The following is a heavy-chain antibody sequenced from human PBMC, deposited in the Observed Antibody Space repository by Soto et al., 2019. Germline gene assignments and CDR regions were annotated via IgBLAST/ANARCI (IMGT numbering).Heavy chain of an antibody. Sequence: QVQLVQSGAEVKKPGASVKVSCKASGYTFTSYDINWVRQATGQGLEWMGWMNPNSGNTGYAQKIQGSVTMTWNTAMCTAYMELSRLRSEDTAVYYCTRATQPGFDPWGQGTLVTVSS. CDR3: TRATQPGFDP. V-gene: IGHV1-8*01. CDR1: GYTFTSYD. D-gene: IGHD2-2*01. J-gene: IGHJ5*02. CDR2: MNPNSGNT.